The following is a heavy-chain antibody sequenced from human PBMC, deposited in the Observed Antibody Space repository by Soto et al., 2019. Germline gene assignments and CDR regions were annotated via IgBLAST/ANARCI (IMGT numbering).Heavy chain of an antibody. Sequence: SETLSLTCTVSGGSISSGVYYWSWIRQHPGKGLEWIGYIYYSGSTYYNPSLKSRVTISVDTSKNQFSLKLSSVTAADTAVYYCARDIQNYGMDVWGQGTTVTVSS. J-gene: IGHJ6*02. CDR1: GGSISSGVYY. CDR3: ARDIQNYGMDV. V-gene: IGHV4-31*03. CDR2: IYYSGST.